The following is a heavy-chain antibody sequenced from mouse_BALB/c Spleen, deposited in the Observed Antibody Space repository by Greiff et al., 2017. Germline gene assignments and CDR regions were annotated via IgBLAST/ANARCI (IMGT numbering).Heavy chain of an antibody. V-gene: IGHV14-4*02. J-gene: IGHJ3*01. D-gene: IGHD2-3*01. Sequence: EVQLQQSGAELVRSGASVKLSCTASGFNIKDYYMHWVKQRPEQGLEWIGWIDPENGDTEYAPKFQGKATMTADTSSNTAYLQLSSLTSEDTAVYYCSGLNDASGAWFAYWGQGTLVTVSA. CDR1: GFNIKDYY. CDR3: SGLNDASGAWFAY. CDR2: IDPENGDT.